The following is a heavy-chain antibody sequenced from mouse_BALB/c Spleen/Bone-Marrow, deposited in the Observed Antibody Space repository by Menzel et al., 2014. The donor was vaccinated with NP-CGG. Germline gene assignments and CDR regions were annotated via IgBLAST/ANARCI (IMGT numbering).Heavy chain of an antibody. Sequence: EVQLQYSGRGLVKSGVPLKLSCAASGFCFSRYAMSWVRQTPEKRLERDAPISRGGSYNYYPDSVKGRFTISRDNAKNTLDLQMSSLRSEDTAMYYCARHEFAYWGQGTLVTVSA. J-gene: IGHJ3*01. CDR2: ISRGGSYN. CDR1: GFCFSRYA. V-gene: IGHV5-9-3*01. CDR3: ARHEFAY.